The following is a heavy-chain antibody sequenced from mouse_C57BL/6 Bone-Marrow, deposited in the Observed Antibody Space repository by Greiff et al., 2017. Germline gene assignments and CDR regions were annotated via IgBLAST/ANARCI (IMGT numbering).Heavy chain of an antibody. V-gene: IGHV1-4*01. J-gene: IGHJ1*03. D-gene: IGHD1-1*01. Sequence: VQLQQSGAELARPGASVKMSCKASGYTFTSYTMHWVKQRRGQGLEWIGYINPSSGYTKYNQKFKDKATLTADKSSSTAYMQLSSLTSEDSAVYYCARHYGSSDWYFDVWGTGTTVTVSS. CDR1: GYTFTSYT. CDR3: ARHYGSSDWYFDV. CDR2: INPSSGYT.